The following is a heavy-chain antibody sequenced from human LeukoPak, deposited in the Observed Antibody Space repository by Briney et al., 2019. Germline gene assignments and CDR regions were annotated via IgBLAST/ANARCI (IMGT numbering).Heavy chain of an antibody. D-gene: IGHD6-13*01. CDR2: VSAYNGNT. V-gene: IGHV1-18*01. CDR3: ARYSSSWNDAFDI. CDR1: GYTFTSYG. J-gene: IGHJ3*02. Sequence: ASVKVSCKASGYTFTSYGISWVRQAPGQGLEWMGWVSAYNGNTNYAQKLQGRITMTTDTSTSTAYMELRSLRSDDTAVYYCARYSSSWNDAFDIWGQGTMVTVSS.